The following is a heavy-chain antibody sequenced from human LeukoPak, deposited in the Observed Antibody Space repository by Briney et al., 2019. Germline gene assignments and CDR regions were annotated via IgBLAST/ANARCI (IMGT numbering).Heavy chain of an antibody. J-gene: IGHJ2*01. CDR3: ARHPLGSQDWYFDL. Sequence: SETLSLTCIVSGGSISSYYWSWIRQPPGKGLEWLGYIYYSGSTNYNPSLKSRVTISVDTSKNQFSLKLSSVTAADTAVYYCARHPLGSQDWYFDLWGRGTLVTVSS. D-gene: IGHD1-26*01. CDR1: GGSISSYY. V-gene: IGHV4-59*08. CDR2: IYYSGST.